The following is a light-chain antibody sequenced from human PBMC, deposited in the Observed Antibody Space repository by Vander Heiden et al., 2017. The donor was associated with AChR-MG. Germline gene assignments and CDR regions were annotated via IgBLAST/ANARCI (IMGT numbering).Light chain of an antibody. Sequence: QSVLTQPPSVSAAPGQKVTISCSGSSSNIGNNYVSWYQQLPGTAPKLLIDDNNKRLSGIPDRFSGSKSGTSATLGITGVQTGDEADYYCGTWDSSLSTVVFGGGTKLTVL. J-gene: IGLJ2*01. CDR3: GTWDSSLSTVV. V-gene: IGLV1-51*01. CDR2: DNN. CDR1: SSNIGNNY.